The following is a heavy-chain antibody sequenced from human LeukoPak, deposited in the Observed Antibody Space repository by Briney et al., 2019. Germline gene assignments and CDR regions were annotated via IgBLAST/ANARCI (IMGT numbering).Heavy chain of an antibody. D-gene: IGHD1-1*01. V-gene: IGHV1-46*01. CDR1: GYTFTSYY. J-gene: IGHJ6*04. CDR2: INPSGGST. CDR3: ARDSTMTDGMDV. Sequence: ASVKVSCKASGYTFTSYYLHWVRQAPGQGLKWMGLINPSGGSTSYAQKFQGRVTMTRDTSTSTVYMELSSLRSEDTAVYYCARDSTMTDGMDVWGKGTTVTVSS.